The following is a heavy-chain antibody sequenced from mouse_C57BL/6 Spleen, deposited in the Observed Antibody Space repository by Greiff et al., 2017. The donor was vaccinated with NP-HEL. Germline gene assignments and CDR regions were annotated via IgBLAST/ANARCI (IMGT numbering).Heavy chain of an antibody. D-gene: IGHD1-1*01. J-gene: IGHJ3*01. Sequence: EVKLVESGEGLVKPGGSLKLSCAASGFTFSSYAMSWVRQTPEKRLEWVAYISSGGDYIYYADTVKGRFTISRDNARNTLYLQMSSLKSEDTAMYYCTRVSYCNGSSRAWFAYWGQGTLVTVSA. V-gene: IGHV5-9-1*02. CDR2: ISSGGDYI. CDR3: TRVSYCNGSSRAWFAY. CDR1: GFTFSSYA.